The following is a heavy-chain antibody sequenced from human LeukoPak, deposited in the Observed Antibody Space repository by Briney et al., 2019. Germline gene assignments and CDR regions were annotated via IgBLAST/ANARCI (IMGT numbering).Heavy chain of an antibody. Sequence: GGSLRLSFAASGFTFSSYVMSWVRQAPGKGLEWVSSIRGTTDSTYYADSVKGRFTISRDNSKNTLYLQMNSLRAEDTAVYYCAKYCSGGSCYSGLDYWGQGTLVTVSS. V-gene: IGHV3-23*01. CDR3: AKYCSGGSCYSGLDY. CDR2: IRGTTDST. D-gene: IGHD2-15*01. J-gene: IGHJ4*02. CDR1: GFTFSSYV.